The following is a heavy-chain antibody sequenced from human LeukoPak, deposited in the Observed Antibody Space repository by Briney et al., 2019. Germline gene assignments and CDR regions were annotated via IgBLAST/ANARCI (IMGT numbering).Heavy chain of an antibody. CDR2: IKQDGSEK. J-gene: IGHJ3*02. CDR1: GFTFSSYW. D-gene: IGHD3-22*01. V-gene: IGHV3-7*01. Sequence: GGSLRLSCAASGFTFSSYWMTWVRQAPGKGLEWVANIKQDGSEKFYVDSVKGRFTISRDNAKNSLHLQMNSLSAEDTAVYYCAGDPHYYESSGYFSGAFDIWGQGTMVTVSS. CDR3: AGDPHYYESSGYFSGAFDI.